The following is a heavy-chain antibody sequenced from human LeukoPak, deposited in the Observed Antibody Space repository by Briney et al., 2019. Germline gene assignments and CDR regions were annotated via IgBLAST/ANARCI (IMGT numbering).Heavy chain of an antibody. CDR2: IRYDGSNK. V-gene: IGHV3-30*02. CDR1: GFTFSSYG. J-gene: IGHJ4*02. D-gene: IGHD5-24*01. CDR3: AKELSWLQLKGPFDY. Sequence: PGGSLRLSCAASGFTFSSYGMHWVRQAPGKGLEWVAFIRYDGSNKYYADSVKGRFTISRDNSKNTLYLQMNSLRAEDTAVYYCAKELSWLQLKGPFDYWGQGTLVTVSS.